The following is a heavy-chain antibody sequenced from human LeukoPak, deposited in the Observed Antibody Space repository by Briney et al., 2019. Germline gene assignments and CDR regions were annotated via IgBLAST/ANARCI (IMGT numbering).Heavy chain of an antibody. V-gene: IGHV4-59*01. J-gene: IGHJ6*03. CDR1: GGSISSYY. CDR2: IYYSGST. Sequence: SETLSLTCTVSGGSISSYYWSWIRQPPGKGLEWIGYIYYSGSTNYNPSLKSRVTISVDTSKNQFSLKLSSVTAADTAVYYCAREGEELTTYYYYYMDVWGKGTTVTVSS. D-gene: IGHD3-3*01. CDR3: AREGEELTTYYYYYMDV.